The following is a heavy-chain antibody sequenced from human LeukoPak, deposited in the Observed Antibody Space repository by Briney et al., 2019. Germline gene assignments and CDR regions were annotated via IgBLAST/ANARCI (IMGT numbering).Heavy chain of an antibody. J-gene: IGHJ4*02. D-gene: IGHD6-19*01. CDR2: ISYDGSNK. V-gene: IGHV3-30*18. CDR3: AKDASTGYSSGWSFDY. Sequence: GGSLRLSCAASGFTFSSYGVHWVRQAPGKGLEWVAVISYDGSNKYYADSVKGRFTISRDNSKNTLYLQMNSLRAEDTAVYYCAKDASTGYSSGWSFDYWGQGTLVTVSS. CDR1: GFTFSSYG.